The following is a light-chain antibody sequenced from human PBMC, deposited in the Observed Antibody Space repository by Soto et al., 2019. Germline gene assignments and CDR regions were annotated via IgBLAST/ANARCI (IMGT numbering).Light chain of an antibody. Sequence: DIVMTQSPDSLAVSLGERATINCKSSQSVFYTSNNKNYLAWYQQKPGQPPNLLIYWASTRESGVPDRFSGSGSGTDSTLTISSLQAEDVAVYYCQQYYGTPYTFGQGTKLEIK. J-gene: IGKJ2*01. CDR2: WAS. CDR1: QSVFYTSNNKNY. CDR3: QQYYGTPYT. V-gene: IGKV4-1*01.